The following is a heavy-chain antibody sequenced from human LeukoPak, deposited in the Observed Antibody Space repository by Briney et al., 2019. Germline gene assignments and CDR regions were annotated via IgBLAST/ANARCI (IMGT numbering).Heavy chain of an antibody. J-gene: IGHJ5*02. Sequence: SVKVSCKASGGTFSSYAVSWVRQAPGQGLEWMGRIIPILGIANYAQKSQGRVTITADKSTSTAYMELSSLRSEDTAVYYCARVAVPAAMNWFDPWGQGTLVTVSS. V-gene: IGHV1-69*04. D-gene: IGHD2-2*01. CDR1: GGTFSSYA. CDR3: ARVAVPAAMNWFDP. CDR2: IIPILGIA.